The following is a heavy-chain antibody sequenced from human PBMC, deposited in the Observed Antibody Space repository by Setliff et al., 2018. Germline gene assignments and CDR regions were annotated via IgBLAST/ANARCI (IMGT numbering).Heavy chain of an antibody. Sequence: GESLKISCKASGYSLTTNWIGWVRQMPGKGLEWMGIIYPGDSDTRYSPSFQGQVTISADKSISTAYLQLSSLKASDTAIYYCARRAVTAEYFQHWGHGTLVTVSS. J-gene: IGHJ1*01. CDR3: ARRAVTAEYFQH. V-gene: IGHV5-51*01. D-gene: IGHD4-17*01. CDR1: GYSLTTNW. CDR2: IYPGDSDT.